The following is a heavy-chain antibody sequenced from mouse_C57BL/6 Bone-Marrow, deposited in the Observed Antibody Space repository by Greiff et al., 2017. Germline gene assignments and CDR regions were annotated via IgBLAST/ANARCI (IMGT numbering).Heavy chain of an antibody. D-gene: IGHD1-1*01. CDR2: IYPGDGDT. Sequence: VQLVESGAELVKPGASVKISCKASGYAFSSYWMNWVKQRPGKGLEWIGQIYPGDGDTNYNGKFKGKATLTADKSSSTAYMQLSSLTSEDSAVYFCARSATTVVVDDWGQGTTLTVSS. J-gene: IGHJ2*01. CDR1: GYAFSSYW. V-gene: IGHV1-80*01. CDR3: ARSATTVVVDD.